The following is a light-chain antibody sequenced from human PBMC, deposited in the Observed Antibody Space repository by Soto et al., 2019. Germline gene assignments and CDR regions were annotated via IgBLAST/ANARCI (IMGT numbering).Light chain of an antibody. CDR3: QQRSNWPLTWT. Sequence: VLTQSRATSSWSPGGSGSLSGRAIPSVSRYVAWYQQKPGQAPRLLIYDASNRATGIPARFSGSGSGTDFTLTISSLEPEDFAVYYCQQRSNWPLTWTFGQGTKVDIK. V-gene: IGKV3-11*01. J-gene: IGKJ1*01. CDR1: PSVSRY. CDR2: DAS.